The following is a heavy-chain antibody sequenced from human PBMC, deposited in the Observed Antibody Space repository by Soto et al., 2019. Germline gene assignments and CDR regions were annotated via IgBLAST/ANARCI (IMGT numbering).Heavy chain of an antibody. CDR2: ISYDESKT. J-gene: IGHJ6*02. Sequence: QLVESGGGVVQPGRSLRLSCSASGFIFSGYGMHWVRQAPGKGLEWVAVISYDESKTYYGDSVKGRFTISRDNSKNTVFLQASSLRDADTGVYYCARERGMGSYFFAMDVWGQGTTVTVSS. V-gene: IGHV3-33*05. D-gene: IGHD3-10*01. CDR3: ARERGMGSYFFAMDV. CDR1: GFIFSGYG.